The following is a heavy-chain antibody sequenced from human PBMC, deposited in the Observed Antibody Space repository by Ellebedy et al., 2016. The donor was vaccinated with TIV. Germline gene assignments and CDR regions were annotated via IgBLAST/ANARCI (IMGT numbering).Heavy chain of an antibody. CDR3: TGYWYYFDY. D-gene: IGHD2-8*02. CDR1: GFTFINAW. J-gene: IGHJ4*02. CDR2: IKSKGDGETT. Sequence: GGSLRLXXTVSGFTFINAWMNWVRQAPGKGLEWVGRIKSKGDGETTDYAAPVKGRFTISRDDSTNSLFLQMNSLKTEDTAVYYCTGYWYYFDYWGQGTLVTVSS. V-gene: IGHV3-15*05.